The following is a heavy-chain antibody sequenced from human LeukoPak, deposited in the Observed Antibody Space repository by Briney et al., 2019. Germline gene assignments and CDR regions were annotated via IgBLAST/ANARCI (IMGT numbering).Heavy chain of an antibody. D-gene: IGHD5-18*01. CDR1: GGSFSGYY. CDR3: ARTTEGRYTYDYFYYYYMDV. CDR2: INHSGST. V-gene: IGHV4-34*01. Sequence: PSETLSLTCAVYGGSFSGYYWSWIRQPPGKGLEWIGEINHSGSTNYNPSLKSRVIISVDTSKNQLSLKLTSVTAADTAVYYCARTTEGRYTYDYFYYYYMDVWGKGTTVTISS. J-gene: IGHJ6*03.